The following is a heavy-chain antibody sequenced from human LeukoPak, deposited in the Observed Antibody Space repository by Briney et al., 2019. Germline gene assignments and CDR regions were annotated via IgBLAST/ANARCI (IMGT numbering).Heavy chain of an antibody. CDR2: IYYSGST. V-gene: IGHV4-59*01. Sequence: SETLSLTCTVSGGSISSYYWSWIRQPPGKGLEWNGYIYYSGSTNYNPSLKSRVTISVDTSKNQFSLKLSSVTAADTAVYYCARARSHDSSGYTFDYWGQGTLVTVSS. CDR1: GGSISSYY. CDR3: ARARSHDSSGYTFDY. J-gene: IGHJ4*02. D-gene: IGHD3-22*01.